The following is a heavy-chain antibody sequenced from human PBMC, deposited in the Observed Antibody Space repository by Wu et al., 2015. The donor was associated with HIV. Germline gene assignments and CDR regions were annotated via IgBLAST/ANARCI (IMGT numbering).Heavy chain of an antibody. CDR1: GGSFSSYA. D-gene: IGHD6-19*01. CDR3: ASRYSSYSSGWHFFDY. J-gene: IGHJ4*02. CDR2: TIPVSGTP. Sequence: QVHLTQTGAEVARPGSSVKISCKLSGGSFSSYAISWVRQAPGQGLVWMGRTIPVSGTPYYAQKFQGRVTITADESTRTSHMELSGLTSDDTAIYYCASRYSSYSSGWHFFDYWGQGTLVTVSS. V-gene: IGHV1-69*15.